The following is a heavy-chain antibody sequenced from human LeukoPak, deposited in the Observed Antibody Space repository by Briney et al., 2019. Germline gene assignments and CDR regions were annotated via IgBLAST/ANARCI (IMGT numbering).Heavy chain of an antibody. CDR2: IVVGSGNT. Sequence: SVKVSCKASGFTFTSSAMQWVRQARGQRLEWIGWIVVGSGNTNYAQKFQERVTITGDMSTSTAYMELSSLRSEDTAVYYCAAGGLRYFDKGPYYFDYWGQGTLVTVSS. CDR3: AAGGLRYFDKGPYYFDY. V-gene: IGHV1-58*02. D-gene: IGHD3-9*01. J-gene: IGHJ4*02. CDR1: GFTFTSSA.